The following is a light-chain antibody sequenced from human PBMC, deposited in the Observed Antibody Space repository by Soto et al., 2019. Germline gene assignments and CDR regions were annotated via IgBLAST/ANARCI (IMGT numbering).Light chain of an antibody. CDR1: SSHVGGYNF. CDR2: DVN. CDR3: SSYAGTYTV. V-gene: IGLV2-11*01. Sequence: QSALTQPRSVSGSPGQSVTISCTGTSSHVGGYNFVSWYQHHPGKAPKFMIFDVNKRPSGVPDRFSGSKSGNTASLTISGLQTEDEADYYCSSYAGTYTVFGGGTKLTVL. J-gene: IGLJ2*01.